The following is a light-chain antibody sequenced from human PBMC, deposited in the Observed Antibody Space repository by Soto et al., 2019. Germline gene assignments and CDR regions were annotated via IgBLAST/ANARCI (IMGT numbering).Light chain of an antibody. V-gene: IGLV2-23*01. CDR1: SDDIGRYNQ. CDR2: EGS. CDR3: CSYVGSTTYV. J-gene: IGLJ1*01. Sequence: QSALTQPASVSGSPGQSITISCTGSSDDIGRYNQVSWYQQHPGKAPKVIIYEGSQRPSGVSNRFSGSKSGNTASLTISGLQAEDEADYYCCSYVGSTTYVFGSGTRSPS.